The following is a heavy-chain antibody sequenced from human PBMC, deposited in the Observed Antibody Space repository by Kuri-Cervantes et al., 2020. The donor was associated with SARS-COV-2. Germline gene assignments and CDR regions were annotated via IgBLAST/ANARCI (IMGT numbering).Heavy chain of an antibody. J-gene: IGHJ4*02. CDR2: ISSSSSYI. D-gene: IGHD2-15*01. V-gene: IGHV3-21*01. CDR1: GFTFDDYG. Sequence: GESLKISWAASGFTFDDYGMSWVRQAPGKGLEWVSSISSSSSYIYYADSVKGRFTISRDNAKNSPDLQMNSLRAEDTAVYYCASGVLVAATSPDYWGQGTLVTVSS. CDR3: ASGVLVAATSPDY.